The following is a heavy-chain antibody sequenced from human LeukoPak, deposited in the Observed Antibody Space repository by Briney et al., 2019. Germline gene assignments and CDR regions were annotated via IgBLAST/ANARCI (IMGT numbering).Heavy chain of an antibody. D-gene: IGHD6-19*01. CDR1: SYAFTSYG. CDR3: ARGGSSGWRTPNDDY. J-gene: IGHJ4*02. V-gene: IGHV1-18*01. Sequence: GASVKVSCTASSYAFTSYGISWVRQAPGQGLEWMGWISAYNDNTNYAQKFQGRVTMTTDTSTSTAYMELRSLRSDDTAVYYCARGGSSGWRTPNDDYWGQGTLVTVSS. CDR2: ISAYNDNT.